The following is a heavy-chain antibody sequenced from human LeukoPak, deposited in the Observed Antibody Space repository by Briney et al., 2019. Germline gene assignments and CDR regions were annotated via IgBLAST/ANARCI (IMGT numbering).Heavy chain of an antibody. D-gene: IGHD7-27*01. J-gene: IGHJ4*02. CDR2: FDPEDGET. CDR3: ATVTGERRTRYYFDY. Sequence: GASVKVSCKASGYTFTSYGISWVRQAPGKGLEWMGGFDPEDGETIYAQKFQGRVTMTEDTSTDTAYMEPSSLRSEDTAVYYCATVTGERRTRYYFDYWGQGTLVTVSS. V-gene: IGHV1-24*01. CDR1: GYTFTSYG.